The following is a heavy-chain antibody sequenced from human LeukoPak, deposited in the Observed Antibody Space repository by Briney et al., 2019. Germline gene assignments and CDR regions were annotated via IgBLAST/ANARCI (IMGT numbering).Heavy chain of an antibody. D-gene: IGHD3-10*01. CDR2: IYHSEST. CDR1: GGSINTYY. J-gene: IGHJ4*02. CDR3: ARILGGNHGPSFDY. V-gene: IGHV4-59*01. Sequence: SETLSLTCTVSGGSINTYYWSWIRQPPGKGLQWIGYIYHSESTNYNPSLKSRVTISGDTSKNQFSLKLSSVTAADTAVYYCARILGGNHGPSFDYWGQGTLVTVSS.